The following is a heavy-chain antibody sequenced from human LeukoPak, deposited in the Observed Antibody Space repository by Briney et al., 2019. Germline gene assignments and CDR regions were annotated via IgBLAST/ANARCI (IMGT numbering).Heavy chain of an antibody. Sequence: GASVKVSCKASGYTFTGYYMHWVRQAPGQGLEWMGWISAYNGNTNYAQKFQGRGTMTTDTSTSTAYMELRSLRSDDTAVYYCARGGNSYPNDHWGQGTLVTVSS. CDR2: ISAYNGNT. V-gene: IGHV1-18*04. J-gene: IGHJ5*02. D-gene: IGHD5-18*01. CDR1: GYTFTGYY. CDR3: ARGGNSYPNDH.